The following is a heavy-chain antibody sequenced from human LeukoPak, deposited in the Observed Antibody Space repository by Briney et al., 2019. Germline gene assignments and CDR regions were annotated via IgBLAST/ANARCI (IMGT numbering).Heavy chain of an antibody. D-gene: IGHD1-20*01. CDR3: ARAGGITGTCFDY. Sequence: PSETLSLTCTVSGGSISSGGYYWSWIRQHPGKGLEWIGYIYYSGSTYYNPSLKSRVTISVDTSKNQFSLKLSSVTAADTAVYYCARAGGITGTCFDYWGQGTLVTVSS. CDR2: IYYSGST. J-gene: IGHJ4*02. V-gene: IGHV4-31*03. CDR1: GGSISSGGYY.